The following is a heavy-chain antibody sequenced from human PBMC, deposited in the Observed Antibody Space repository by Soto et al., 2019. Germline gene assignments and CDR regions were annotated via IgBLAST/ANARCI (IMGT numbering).Heavy chain of an antibody. J-gene: IGHJ4*02. CDR2: ISAYNGNT. V-gene: IGHV1-18*01. CDR3: VRVILLWFGESPDLFDY. CDR1: GYTFTSYG. D-gene: IGHD3-10*01. Sequence: QVQLVQSGAEVKKPGASVKVSCKASGYTFTSYGISWVRQAPGQGLEWMGWISAYNGNTNYAQKLQGRVTMTTDTSTSTAYMELRSLRSDDTAVYYCVRVILLWFGESPDLFDYWGQGTLVTVSS.